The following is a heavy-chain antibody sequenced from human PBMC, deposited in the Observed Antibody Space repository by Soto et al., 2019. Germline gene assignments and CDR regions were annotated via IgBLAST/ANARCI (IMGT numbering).Heavy chain of an antibody. V-gene: IGHV3-30-3*01. CDR2: ISYDGSNK. Sequence: QVQLVESGGGVVQPGRSLRLSCAASGFTFSSYAMHWVRQAPGKGLEWVAVISYDGSNKYYADSVKGRFTISRDNSKNTLDLQMNSLRAEDTAVYYCARGEAYCSGGSCYSGFGRWAFDIWGQGTMVTVSS. D-gene: IGHD2-15*01. J-gene: IGHJ3*02. CDR1: GFTFSSYA. CDR3: ARGEAYCSGGSCYSGFGRWAFDI.